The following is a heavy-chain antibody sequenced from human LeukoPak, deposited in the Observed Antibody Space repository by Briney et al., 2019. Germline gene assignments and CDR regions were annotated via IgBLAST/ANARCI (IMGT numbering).Heavy chain of an antibody. CDR3: ARASTIFGVAPGEEHYGMDV. V-gene: IGHV1-2*02. CDR1: GYTFTGYY. J-gene: IGHJ6*02. CDR2: INPNSGGT. Sequence: ASVKVSFKASGYTFTGYYMHWVRQAPGQGLEWMGWINPNSGGTNYPQKFQARLTMTRDTSVSTAYMELSRLRSDETAVYYCARASTIFGVAPGEEHYGMDVWGQGTTVTVSS. D-gene: IGHD3-3*01.